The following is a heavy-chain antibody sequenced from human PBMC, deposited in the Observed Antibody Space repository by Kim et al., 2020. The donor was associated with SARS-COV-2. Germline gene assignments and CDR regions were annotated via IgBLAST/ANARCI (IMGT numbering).Heavy chain of an antibody. Sequence: GGSLRLSCAASGFTFDDYAMHWVRQAPGKGLEWVSGISWNSGSIGYADSVKGRFTISRDNAKNSLYLQMNSLRAEDTALYYCAKGESSGWFPGAFDIWGQGTMVTVSS. CDR1: GFTFDDYA. CDR2: ISWNSGSI. J-gene: IGHJ3*02. CDR3: AKGESSGWFPGAFDI. V-gene: IGHV3-9*01. D-gene: IGHD6-19*01.